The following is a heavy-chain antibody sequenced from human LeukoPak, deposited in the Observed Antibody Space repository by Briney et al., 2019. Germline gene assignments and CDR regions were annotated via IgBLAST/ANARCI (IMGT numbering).Heavy chain of an antibody. J-gene: IGHJ4*02. CDR2: ISGSGGST. V-gene: IGHV3-23*01. CDR3: AKDPKIAVAGSLDY. D-gene: IGHD6-19*01. Sequence: GGSLRLSCAASGFSFSIYGMSWVRQAPGKGLEWVSAISGSGGSTYYADSVKGRFTISRDNSKNTLYLQMNSLRAEDTAVYYCAKDPKIAVAGSLDYWGQGTLVTVSS. CDR1: GFSFSIYG.